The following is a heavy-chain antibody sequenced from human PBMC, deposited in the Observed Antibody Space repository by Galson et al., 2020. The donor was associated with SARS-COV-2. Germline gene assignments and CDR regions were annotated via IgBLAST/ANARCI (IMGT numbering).Heavy chain of an antibody. V-gene: IGHV3-43D*04. Sequence: GESLKISCAASGFTFDDYAMHWVRQAPGKGLEWVSLISWDGGSTYYADSVKGRFTISRDNSKNSLYLQMNSLRAEDTALYYCAVLSTRGLYFDYWGQGTLVTVSS. D-gene: IGHD4-17*01. CDR1: GFTFDDYA. CDR3: AVLSTRGLYFDY. CDR2: ISWDGGST. J-gene: IGHJ4*02.